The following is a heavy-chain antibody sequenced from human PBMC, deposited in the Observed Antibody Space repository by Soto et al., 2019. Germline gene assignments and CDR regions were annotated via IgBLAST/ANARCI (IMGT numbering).Heavy chain of an antibody. V-gene: IGHV3-21*06. CDR3: ARGEVRGIIRWFDP. CDR1: GFAFSEYS. Sequence: SCAASGFAFSEYSMAWVRQAPGKGPEWVSYISGSSGVIYYVDSVKGRFTVSRDNAKNSLFLQMNSLRQEDTAVYYCARGEVRGIIRWFDPWGQGTRVTVSS. CDR2: ISGSSGVI. J-gene: IGHJ5*02. D-gene: IGHD3-10*01.